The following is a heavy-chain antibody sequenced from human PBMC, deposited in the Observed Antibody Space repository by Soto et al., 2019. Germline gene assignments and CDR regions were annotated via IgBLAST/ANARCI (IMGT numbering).Heavy chain of an antibody. CDR2: IVVGSGNT. D-gene: IGHD5-18*01. V-gene: IGHV1-58*01. Sequence: QMPLVQSGPEVKKPGTSVKVSCKASGFTFTNSAVQWVRQARGQRLEWIGWIVVGSGNTNYAQKFQERVTITRDMSTTTAYMELSSLRSEDTAVYYCATDKGDSYGYGNYWGQGTLVTVSS. CDR3: ATDKGDSYGYGNY. CDR1: GFTFTNSA. J-gene: IGHJ4*02.